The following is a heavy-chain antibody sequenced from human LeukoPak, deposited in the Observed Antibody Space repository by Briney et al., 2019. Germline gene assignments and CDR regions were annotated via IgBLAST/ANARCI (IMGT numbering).Heavy chain of an antibody. Sequence: GGSLRLSCAASGFTFSSYGMHWARQAPGKGLEWVAVISYDGSNKYYADSVKGRFTISRDNSKNTLYLQMNSLRAEDTAVYYCAKDKRPPALPRNYYGMDVWGKGTTVTVSS. CDR1: GFTFSSYG. CDR2: ISYDGSNK. CDR3: AKDKRPPALPRNYYGMDV. D-gene: IGHD2-15*01. J-gene: IGHJ6*04. V-gene: IGHV3-30*18.